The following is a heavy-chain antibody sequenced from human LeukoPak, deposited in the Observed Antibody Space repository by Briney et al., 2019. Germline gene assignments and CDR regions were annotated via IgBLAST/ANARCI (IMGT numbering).Heavy chain of an antibody. J-gene: IGHJ4*02. CDR1: GGSFSGYY. Sequence: SETLSLTCAVYGGSFSGYYWSWIRQPPGKGLEWIGEINHSGSTNYNPSLKSRVTISVDTSKNQFSLKLSSVTAADTAVYYCASDSYGSGSYLRWGQGTLVTVSS. D-gene: IGHD3-10*01. CDR3: ASDSYGSGSYLR. V-gene: IGHV4-34*01. CDR2: INHSGST.